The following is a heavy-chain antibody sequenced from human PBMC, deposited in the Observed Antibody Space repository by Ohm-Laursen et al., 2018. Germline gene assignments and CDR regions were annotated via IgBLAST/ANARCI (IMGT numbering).Heavy chain of an antibody. V-gene: IGHV3-48*03. CDR1: GFTFSSYE. CDR2: ISSSGSTI. D-gene: IGHD6-13*01. CDR3: ARVGSMRSWHQWGY. J-gene: IGHJ4*02. Sequence: SLRLSCTASGFTFSSYEMNWVRQAPGKGLEWVSYISSSGSTIYYADSVKGRFTISRDNAKNSLYLQMNSLRSEDTAVYYCARVGSMRSWHQWGYWGQGTLVTVSS.